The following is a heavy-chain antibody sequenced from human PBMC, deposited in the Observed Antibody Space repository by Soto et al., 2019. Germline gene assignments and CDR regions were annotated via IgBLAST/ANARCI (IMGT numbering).Heavy chain of an antibody. V-gene: IGHV6-1*01. J-gene: IGHJ2*01. CDR1: GDSVSSNSAT. CDR3: ARSWADYKYHSWSFDL. CDR2: TYYRSKWYN. Sequence: PSETLSLTCAISGDSVSSNSATWTWIRQSPSRGLEWLGKTYYRSKWYNDYAESVKSRITINSDTSKNQFSLQLNSVTLEDTAVYYCARSWADYKYHSWSFDLWGRGPLVTLSS. D-gene: IGHD3-16*01.